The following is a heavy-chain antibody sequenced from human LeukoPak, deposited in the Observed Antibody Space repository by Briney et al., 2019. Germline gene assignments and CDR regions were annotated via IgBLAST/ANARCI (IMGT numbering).Heavy chain of an antibody. Sequence: PSETLSLTCTVSGASISHYYWSWIRQTPEKGLEWMGHIHTSGGSSPYPSLKSRLTMSIETSRNQFSLKLTSVTAADTAVHFCARLGSYHDFWGQGALVTVSS. CDR2: IHTSGGS. CDR3: ARLGSYHDF. D-gene: IGHD1-26*01. CDR1: GASISHYY. V-gene: IGHV4-4*09. J-gene: IGHJ4*02.